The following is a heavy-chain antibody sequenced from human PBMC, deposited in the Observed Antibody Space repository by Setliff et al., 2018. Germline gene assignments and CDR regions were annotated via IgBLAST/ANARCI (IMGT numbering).Heavy chain of an antibody. V-gene: IGHV4-59*01. CDR1: DGSLSTYY. CDR3: ARGGVLGTGDFDY. CDR2: VYYSGTA. J-gene: IGHJ4*02. Sequence: SETLSLTCTVSDGSLSTYYWSWIRQPPGKGLEFIGYVYYSGTANYSPSLRSRLTISVDTSKNQFSLKLDSVTAADTAVYYCARGGVLGTGDFDYWGQGTLVTVSS. D-gene: IGHD3-16*01.